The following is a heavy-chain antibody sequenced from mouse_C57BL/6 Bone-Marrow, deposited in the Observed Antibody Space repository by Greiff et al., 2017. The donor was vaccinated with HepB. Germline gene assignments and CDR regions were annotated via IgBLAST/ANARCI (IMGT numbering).Heavy chain of an antibody. D-gene: IGHD2-1*01. V-gene: IGHV7-3*03. CDR2: IRNKANGYTT. J-gene: IGHJ4*01. Sequence: EVQLQESGGGLVQPGGSLSLSCAASGFTFTDYYMSWVRQPPGKALEWLGFIRNKANGYTTEYSASVKGRFTISRDNSQSILYLQMNTLRAEDSATYYCVKAIWYRGAMDYWGQGTSVTVSS. CDR3: VKAIWYRGAMDY. CDR1: GFTFTDYY.